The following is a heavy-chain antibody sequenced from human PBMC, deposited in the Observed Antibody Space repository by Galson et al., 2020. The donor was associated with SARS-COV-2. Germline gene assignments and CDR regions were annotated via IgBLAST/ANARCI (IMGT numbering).Heavy chain of an antibody. Sequence: SETLSLTCAVYGGSFSGYYWSWIRQPPGKGLEWIGEINHSGSTNYNPSLKSRVTISVDTSKNQFSLKLSSVTAADTAVYYCAGEPPGGDSSSYPMDYWGQGTLVTGSS. CDR2: INHSGST. D-gene: IGHD6-13*01. CDR3: AGEPPGGDSSSYPMDY. CDR1: GGSFSGYY. V-gene: IGHV4-34*01. J-gene: IGHJ4*02.